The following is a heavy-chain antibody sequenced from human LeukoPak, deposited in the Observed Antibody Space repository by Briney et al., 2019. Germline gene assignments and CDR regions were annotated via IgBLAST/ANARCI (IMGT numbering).Heavy chain of an antibody. CDR2: ISYDGSNK. CDR3: AKDEIGAVAGLLDY. V-gene: IGHV3-30*18. CDR1: GFTFSSYG. D-gene: IGHD6-19*01. Sequence: GGSLRLSCAASGFTFSSYGMHWVRQAPGKGLEWVAFISYDGSNKYYADSVRGRFTVSRDNSKDTLYLQMNSLRAEDTAVYYCAKDEIGAVAGLLDYWGQGILVTVSS. J-gene: IGHJ4*02.